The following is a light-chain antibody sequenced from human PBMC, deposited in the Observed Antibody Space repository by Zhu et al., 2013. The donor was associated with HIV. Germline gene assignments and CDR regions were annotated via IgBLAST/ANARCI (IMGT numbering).Light chain of an antibody. CDR3: QSYDRFLPGLVL. Sequence: QSVLTQPPSVSGALGQRVIISCTGSRSDIGAGHDVHWYQRLTGSAPKLLLYGTNNRPSGVPDRFSGSKSGASASLAITGLQADDEAEYYCQSYDRFLPGLVLFGGGTKLTVL. CDR2: GTN. V-gene: IGLV1-40*03. J-gene: IGLJ3*02. CDR1: RSDIGAGHD.